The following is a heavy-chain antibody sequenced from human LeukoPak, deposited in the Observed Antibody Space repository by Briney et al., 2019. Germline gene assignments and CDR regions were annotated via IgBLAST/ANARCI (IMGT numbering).Heavy chain of an antibody. V-gene: IGHV3-21*01. D-gene: IGHD6-19*01. CDR2: ISSSSSYI. J-gene: IGHJ4*02. Sequence: PGGSLRLSCAASGFTFSSYSMNWVRQAPGKGLESVSSISSSSSYIYYADSVKGRFTISRDNAKNSLYLQMNSLRAEDTAVYYCARDEWGVAVAGSFDYWGQGTLVTVSS. CDR1: GFTFSSYS. CDR3: ARDEWGVAVAGSFDY.